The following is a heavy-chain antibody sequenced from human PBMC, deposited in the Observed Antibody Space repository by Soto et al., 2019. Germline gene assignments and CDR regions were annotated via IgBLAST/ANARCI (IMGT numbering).Heavy chain of an antibody. D-gene: IGHD3-22*01. CDR2: ISGSGGST. V-gene: IGHV3-23*01. Sequence: GGSLRLSCAASGFTFSSYAMSWVRQAPGKGLEWVSAISGSGGSTYYADSVKGRFTISRDNSKNTLYLQMNSLRAEDTAVYYCAKDFGYDSHTPLDYWGQGTLVTVSS. J-gene: IGHJ4*02. CDR3: AKDFGYDSHTPLDY. CDR1: GFTFSSYA.